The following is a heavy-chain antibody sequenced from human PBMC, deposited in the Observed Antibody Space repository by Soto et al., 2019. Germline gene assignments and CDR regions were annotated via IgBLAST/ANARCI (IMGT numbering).Heavy chain of an antibody. D-gene: IGHD3-10*01. CDR2: ISSSSSYI. J-gene: IGHJ6*02. Sequence: GGSLRLSCAASGFTFSSYSMNWVRQAPGKGLEWVSSISSSSSYIYYADSVKGRFTISRDNAKNSLYLQMNSLRAEDTAAYYCARDLLLWFGELVYYYYGMDVWGQGTTVTVSS. V-gene: IGHV3-21*01. CDR1: GFTFSSYS. CDR3: ARDLLLWFGELVYYYYGMDV.